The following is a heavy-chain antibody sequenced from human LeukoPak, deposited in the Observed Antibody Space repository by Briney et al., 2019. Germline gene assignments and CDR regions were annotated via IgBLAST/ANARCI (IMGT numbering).Heavy chain of an antibody. D-gene: IGHD3-22*01. CDR2: IYYSGST. V-gene: IGHV4-59*01. J-gene: IGHJ3*02. CDR1: GASTSSYY. Sequence: SETLSLTCTVSGASTSSYYWSWIRQPPGKGLEWIGYIYYSGSTNYNPSLKSRVTISVDTSKNQFSLKLSSVTAADTAVYYCARARDYYDSSGYIPDAFDIWGQGTMVTVSS. CDR3: ARARDYYDSSGYIPDAFDI.